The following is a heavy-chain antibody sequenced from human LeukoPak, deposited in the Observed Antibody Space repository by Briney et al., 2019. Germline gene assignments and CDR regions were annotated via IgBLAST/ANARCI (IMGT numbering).Heavy chain of an antibody. Sequence: PGGSLRLSCAASGFSISDHYMDWVRQAPGKGLEWVGRTRNKANSYTTEYAASVKGRFIISRDDSKNSLYLQMDSLITEDTAVYYCVGVSHVYYLDHWVRGILVTVSS. CDR1: GFSISDHY. D-gene: IGHD1-14*01. J-gene: IGHJ4*02. CDR3: VGVSHVYYLDH. CDR2: TRNKANSYTT. V-gene: IGHV3-72*01.